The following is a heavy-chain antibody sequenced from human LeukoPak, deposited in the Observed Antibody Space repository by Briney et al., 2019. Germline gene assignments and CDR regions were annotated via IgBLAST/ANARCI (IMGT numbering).Heavy chain of an antibody. CDR3: ARVASRAYLQYFFDY. D-gene: IGHD6-6*01. CDR1: GFTFSSYT. V-gene: IGHV3-30-3*01. J-gene: IGHJ4*02. CDR2: ISHDGSKK. Sequence: GRSLRLSCAASGFTFSSYTMHWVRQAPGKGLEWVAVISHDGSKKYHADSVKGRFTISRDNSKNTLYLQMSSLRAEDTAVYYCARVASRAYLQYFFDYWGQGTLVTVSS.